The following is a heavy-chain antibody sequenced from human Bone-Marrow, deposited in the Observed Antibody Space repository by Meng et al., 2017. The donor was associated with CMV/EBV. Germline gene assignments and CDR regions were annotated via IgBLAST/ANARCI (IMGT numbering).Heavy chain of an antibody. Sequence: GESLKISCAASGFTFSVYYMGWMRQAPGKGLEWVSYISGSDNVIHYADSMKGRSTISRDNAKNTLYLQMNSLRVEDTAEYYCTRWNEGMDVWGQGTTVTVSS. J-gene: IGHJ6*02. CDR1: GFTFSVYY. D-gene: IGHD1-1*01. CDR3: TRWNEGMDV. V-gene: IGHV3-11*04. CDR2: ISGSDNVI.